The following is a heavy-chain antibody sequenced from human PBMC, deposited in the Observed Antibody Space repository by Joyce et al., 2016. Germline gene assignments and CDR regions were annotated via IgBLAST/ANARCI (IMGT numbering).Heavy chain of an antibody. CDR2: ISAYNGNT. D-gene: IGHD3-3*01. CDR3: ARLRTIFGVGWYFDL. Sequence: QVQLVQSGAEVKKPGASVKVSCKASAYTFTSYGISWVRQAPGQGLEWMGLISAYNGNTNYAQKLQGRVTMTTDTSTSTAYMELRSLRSDDTAVYYCARLRTIFGVGWYFDLWGRGTLVTVSS. CDR1: AYTFTSYG. J-gene: IGHJ2*01. V-gene: IGHV1-18*01.